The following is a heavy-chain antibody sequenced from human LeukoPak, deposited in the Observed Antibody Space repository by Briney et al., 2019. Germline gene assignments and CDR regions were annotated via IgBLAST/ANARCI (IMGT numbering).Heavy chain of an antibody. Sequence: PGGSLRLSCAASGFTLSSYEINWVRQAPGKGLEWVSYISSSGNTIYYADSVKGRFTISRDNAKNSLYLQMNSLRAEDTAVYYCASLRRIVGATSDYWGQGILVTVSS. V-gene: IGHV3-48*03. CDR3: ASLRRIVGATSDY. D-gene: IGHD1-26*01. CDR2: ISSSGNTI. CDR1: GFTLSSYE. J-gene: IGHJ4*02.